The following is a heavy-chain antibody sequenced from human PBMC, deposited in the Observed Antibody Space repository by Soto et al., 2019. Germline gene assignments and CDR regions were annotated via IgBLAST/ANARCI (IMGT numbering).Heavy chain of an antibody. CDR2: IYDSGST. CDR3: ARLEKVIVVVPAAIIDYYYFYVDV. CDR1: GGSISSDY. V-gene: IGHV4-59*08. D-gene: IGHD2-2*02. J-gene: IGHJ6*03. Sequence: SETLSLTCTVSGGSISSDYWSWIRQPPEKGLERIRFIYDSGSTNYNPSLKSRVTMSVDTSKNQFSLKLSSVTAADTAVYYCARLEKVIVVVPAAIIDYYYFYVDVWGEGTTVTVSS.